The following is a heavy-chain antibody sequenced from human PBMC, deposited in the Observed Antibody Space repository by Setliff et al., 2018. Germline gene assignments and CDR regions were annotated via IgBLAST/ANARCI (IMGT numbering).Heavy chain of an antibody. J-gene: IGHJ4*02. CDR2: RYYTGTT. Sequence: KPSETLSLTCTVSGGSISSSSYYWGWIRQPPGKGLEWIGTRYYTGTTFYNPSLESRVAVSLDASEKKFSLNLRSVTTADTAVYYCARHFYPPDFFAHWGQGLLVTVSS. CDR3: ARHFYPPDFFAH. V-gene: IGHV4-39*01. D-gene: IGHD3-3*01. CDR1: GGSISSSSYY.